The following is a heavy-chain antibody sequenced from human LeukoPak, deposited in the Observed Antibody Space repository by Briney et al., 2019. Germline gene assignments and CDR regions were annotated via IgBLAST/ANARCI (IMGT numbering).Heavy chain of an antibody. V-gene: IGHV4-39*07. CDR2: IYYSGST. D-gene: IGHD1-20*01. CDR1: IDSFTNYY. J-gene: IGHJ4*01. CDR3: VRDPRNWNYFDY. Sequence: SETLSLTCAVYIDSFTNYYWNWIRQPPGKGLEWIGSIYYSGSTYYNPSLKSRVTISLDTSKNQFSLKLSSVTAADTAVYYCVRDPRNWNYFDYWGHGILVTVSS.